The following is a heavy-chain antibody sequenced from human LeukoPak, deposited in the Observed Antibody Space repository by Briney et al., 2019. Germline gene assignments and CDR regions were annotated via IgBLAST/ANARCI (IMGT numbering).Heavy chain of an antibody. CDR2: IKQDGSEK. V-gene: IGHV3-7*01. CDR3: VRDGCSGGECYSFWFDP. J-gene: IGHJ5*02. Sequence: GGSLRLSCAASGFTFNKYLMSWVRQAPGEGLGGVSNIKQDGSEKYYGDSVKRRFTISRDNAENALYPQMTNVRPENTAVNHFVRDGCSGGECYSFWFDPWGQGTLVTVSS. D-gene: IGHD2-15*01. CDR1: GFTFNKYL.